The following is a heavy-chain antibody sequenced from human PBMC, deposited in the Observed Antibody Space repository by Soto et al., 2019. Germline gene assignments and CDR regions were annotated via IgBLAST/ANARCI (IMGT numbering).Heavy chain of an antibody. CDR2: INAGNSKS. V-gene: IGHV1-3*01. D-gene: IGHD3-10*01. J-gene: IGHJ4*02. CDR3: ASSYGPGYPTFDY. Sequence: ASVKVSCKASGYIFTNYAIHWVRQAPGQSLEWMGWINAGNSKSRYSQKFQGRTTMTADKSTSTAYMELSSLRSEDTAIYFCASSYGPGYPTFDYWGQRALVTVS. CDR1: GYIFTNYA.